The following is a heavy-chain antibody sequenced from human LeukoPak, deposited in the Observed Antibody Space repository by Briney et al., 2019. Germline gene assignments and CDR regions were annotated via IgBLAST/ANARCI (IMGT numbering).Heavy chain of an antibody. CDR3: ARGLPGTDAFDI. J-gene: IGHJ3*02. CDR2: ISYDGSNK. V-gene: IGHV3-30-3*01. D-gene: IGHD1-1*01. CDR1: GFTFSSYA. Sequence: GRSLRLSCAASGFTFSSYAMHWVRQAPGKGLEWVAVISYDGSNKYYADSVKGRFTISRDNSMNTLYLQMNSLRAEDTAVYYCARGLPGTDAFDIWGQGTMVTVSS.